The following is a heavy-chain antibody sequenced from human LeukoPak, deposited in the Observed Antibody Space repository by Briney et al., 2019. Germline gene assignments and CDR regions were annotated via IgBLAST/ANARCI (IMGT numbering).Heavy chain of an antibody. CDR1: GGSISSYY. V-gene: IGHV4-59*01. D-gene: IGHD2-2*01. CDR3: ARASLCSSTSCYSGDWFDP. CDR2: IYYSGST. Sequence: PSETLSLTCTVSGGSISSYYWSWIRQPPGKGLEWIGYIYYSGSTNYNPSLKSRVTISVGTSKNQFSLKLSSVTAADTAVYYCARASLCSSTSCYSGDWFDPWGQGTLVTVSS. J-gene: IGHJ5*02.